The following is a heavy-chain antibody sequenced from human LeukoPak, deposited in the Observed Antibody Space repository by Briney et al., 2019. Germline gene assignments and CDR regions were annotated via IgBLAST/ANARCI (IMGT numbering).Heavy chain of an antibody. CDR3: AKIPYSSGWVQNWFDP. J-gene: IGHJ5*02. D-gene: IGHD6-19*01. Sequence: GGSLRLSCAASGFTFGTYAMSWVRQAPGKGLEWISAISGSGGSTYYADSVKGRFTISRDNSKNTLYLQMDSLRAEDTTVYYCAKIPYSSGWVQNWFDPWGQGTLVTVSS. CDR2: ISGSGGST. V-gene: IGHV3-23*01. CDR1: GFTFGTYA.